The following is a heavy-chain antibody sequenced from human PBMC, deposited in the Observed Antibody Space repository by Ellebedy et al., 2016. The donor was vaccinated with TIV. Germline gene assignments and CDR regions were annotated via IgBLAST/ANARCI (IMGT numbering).Heavy chain of an antibody. CDR3: ARATRLGAPVNAYAMDV. V-gene: IGHV4-39*07. D-gene: IGHD1-26*01. Sequence: MPSETLSLTCTVSGGSISSSSYYWAWIRQPPGKGPVWIGNIFYSGSTIYNRSLKSRVTMTVDTSNNQLSLTLSSVTAADTAVYYCARATRLGAPVNAYAMDVWGQGTTVTVSS. J-gene: IGHJ6*02. CDR1: GGSISSSSYY. CDR2: IFYSGST.